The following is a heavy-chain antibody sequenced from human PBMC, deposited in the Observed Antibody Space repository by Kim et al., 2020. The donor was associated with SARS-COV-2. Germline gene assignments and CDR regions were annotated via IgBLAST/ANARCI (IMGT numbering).Heavy chain of an antibody. Sequence: GGSLRLSCAASGFTFSNAWMSWVRQAPGKGLEWVGRIKSKTDGGTTDYAAPVKGRFTISRDDSKNTLYLQMNSLKTEDTAVYYCTTWSSGYYYDSSGYYRNLQPFDYWGQGTLVTVSS. CDR2: IKSKTDGGTT. V-gene: IGHV3-15*01. CDR1: GFTFSNAW. D-gene: IGHD3-22*01. CDR3: TTWSSGYYYDSSGYYRNLQPFDY. J-gene: IGHJ4*02.